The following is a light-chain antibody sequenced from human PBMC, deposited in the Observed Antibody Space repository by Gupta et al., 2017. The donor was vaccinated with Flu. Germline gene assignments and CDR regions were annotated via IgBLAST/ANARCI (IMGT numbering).Light chain of an antibody. J-gene: IGKJ2*02. CDR2: DAS. Sequence: ERVTLSCRASQSVSSSYLAWYQQKPGQAPRLLIYDASSRATGIPDRFSGSGSGTDFTLTISRLEPDDFAVYYCQQYGSFPSTFGQGTKLEIK. CDR3: QQYGSFPST. CDR1: QSVSSSY. V-gene: IGKV3-20*01.